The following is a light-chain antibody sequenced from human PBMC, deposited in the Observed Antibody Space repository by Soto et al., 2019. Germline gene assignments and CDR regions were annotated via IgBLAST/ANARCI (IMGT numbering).Light chain of an antibody. Sequence: DIQMTQSPSTLSGSFGDSVTLPWRASQTISSWLAWYQQKPGKAPKLLIYDASSLESGVPSRFSGSGSGTEFTLTISSLQTDDFATYYCQHYNSYSEAFGQGTKVDIK. CDR1: QTISSW. CDR3: QHYNSYSEA. J-gene: IGKJ1*01. CDR2: DAS. V-gene: IGKV1-5*01.